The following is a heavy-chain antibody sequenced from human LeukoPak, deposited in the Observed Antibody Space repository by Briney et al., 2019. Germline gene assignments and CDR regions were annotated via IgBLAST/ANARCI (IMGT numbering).Heavy chain of an antibody. CDR3: ARDGVGMAFDI. CDR1: GVTFSSYA. J-gene: IGHJ3*02. D-gene: IGHD2-8*01. V-gene: IGHV3-30*04. Sequence: GGSLRLSCAASGVTFSSYAMHWVRQAPGKGLEWVAVISYDGSNKYYADSVKGRFTISRDNSKNKLYLQMNSLSAEDTAVYYCARDGVGMAFDIWGQGTMVTVSS. CDR2: ISYDGSNK.